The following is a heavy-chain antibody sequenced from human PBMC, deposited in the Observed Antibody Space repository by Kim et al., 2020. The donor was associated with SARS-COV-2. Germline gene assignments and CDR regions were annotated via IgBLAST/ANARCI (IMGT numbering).Heavy chain of an antibody. CDR3: ARSWLGDGYNYGGGYFDY. V-gene: IGHV1-69*13. J-gene: IGHJ4*02. CDR1: GGTFSSYA. D-gene: IGHD5-12*01. CDR2: IIPIFGTA. Sequence: SVKVSCKASGGTFSSYAISWVRQAPGQGLEWMGGIIPIFGTANYAQKFQGRVTITADESTSTAYMELSSLRSEDTAVYYCARSWLGDGYNYGGGYFDYWGQGTLVTVSS.